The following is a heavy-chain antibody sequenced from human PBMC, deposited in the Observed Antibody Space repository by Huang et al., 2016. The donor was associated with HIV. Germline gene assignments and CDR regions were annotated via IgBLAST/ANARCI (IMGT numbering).Heavy chain of an antibody. CDR1: GFTVSSNY. D-gene: IGHD5-12*01. Sequence: EVQLVESGGGLIQFGGSLRLSCAASGFTVSSNYMSWVRQAPGKGLEWVSVIYSGGSTYYADTGKGRFTSSRDKSKNTLYLQRNSLRAEDTAVYYCARKGGGWLQFWGYWYFDLWGRGTLVTVSS. V-gene: IGHV3-53*01. J-gene: IGHJ2*01. CDR3: ARKGGGWLQFWGYWYFDL. CDR2: IYSGGST.